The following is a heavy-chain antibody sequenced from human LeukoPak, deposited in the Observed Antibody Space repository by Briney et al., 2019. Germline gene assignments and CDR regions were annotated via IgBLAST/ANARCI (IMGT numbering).Heavy chain of an antibody. D-gene: IGHD6-13*01. CDR1: GFTLSSYA. CDR2: ISGSGGST. V-gene: IGHV3-23*01. J-gene: IGHJ6*03. CDR3: AKDGGSSSWFDYYYYYYMDV. Sequence: PGGSLRLSCAASGFTLSSYAMSWVRQAPRKGLEWVSAISGSGGSTYYADSVKGRFTISRDNSKNTLYLQMNSLRAEDTAVYYCAKDGGSSSWFDYYYYYYMDVWGKGTTVTVSS.